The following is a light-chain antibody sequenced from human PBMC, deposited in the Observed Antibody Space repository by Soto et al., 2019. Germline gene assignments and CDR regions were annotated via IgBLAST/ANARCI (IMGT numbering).Light chain of an antibody. CDR3: QQTYSTPRT. Sequence: DIQMTQSPSSLSASVGDRVTITCRASQTISSYLNWYQQKPGKAPDLLIYAASSLQSGVPSRFSGSGSGTDFTLTISSLQPEDLAIYYCQQTYSTPRTFGQGTKVDIK. CDR1: QTISSY. CDR2: AAS. V-gene: IGKV1-39*01. J-gene: IGKJ1*01.